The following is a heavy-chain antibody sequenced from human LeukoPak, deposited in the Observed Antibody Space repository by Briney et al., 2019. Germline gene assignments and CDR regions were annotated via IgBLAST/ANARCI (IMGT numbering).Heavy chain of an antibody. CDR3: ARWLGYCSSTSCYQPFDY. CDR1: GYSFTSYW. J-gene: IGHJ4*02. Sequence: GESLKISCKGSGYSFTSYWIGWVRQIPGKGLEWMGIIYPGDSDARYSPSFQGQVTISADKSISTAYLHWSSLKASDTAMYYCARWLGYCSSTSCYQPFDYWGQGTLVTVSS. CDR2: IYPGDSDA. D-gene: IGHD2-2*01. V-gene: IGHV5-51*01.